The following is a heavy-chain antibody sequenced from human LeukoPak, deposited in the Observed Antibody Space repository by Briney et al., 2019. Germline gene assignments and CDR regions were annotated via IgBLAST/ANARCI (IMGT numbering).Heavy chain of an antibody. D-gene: IGHD3-22*01. CDR1: GYTFSTYH. Sequence: ASVKVSCKASGYTFSTYHIHWVRQAPGQGLEWMGIINPSGGNTNYAQKFQGRVTMTTDTSTTTIYMELSSLRSDDMAVYYCARADSADYYDSGGSIDYWGRGTLVTVSS. CDR2: INPSGGNT. V-gene: IGHV1-46*01. J-gene: IGHJ4*02. CDR3: ARADSADYYDSGGSIDY.